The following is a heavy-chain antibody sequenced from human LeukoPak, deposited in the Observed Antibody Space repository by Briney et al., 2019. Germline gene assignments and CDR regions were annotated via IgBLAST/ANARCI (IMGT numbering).Heavy chain of an antibody. J-gene: IGHJ4*02. CDR3: ARALWFGETFPAY. V-gene: IGHV3-74*01. CDR1: GFTFSSYW. Sequence: PGGSLRLSCAASGFTFSSYWMHWVRQAPGKGLVWVSHINSDGSSTIYADSVKGRFTISRDNAKNTLYLQMNSLRAEDTAVYYCARALWFGETFPAYWGQGTLVTVSS. D-gene: IGHD3-10*01. CDR2: INSDGSST.